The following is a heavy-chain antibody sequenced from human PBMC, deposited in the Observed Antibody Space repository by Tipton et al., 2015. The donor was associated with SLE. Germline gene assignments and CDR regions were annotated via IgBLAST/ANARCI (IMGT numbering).Heavy chain of an antibody. V-gene: IGHV4-31*03. Sequence: LRLSCTVSGGSIRSSGYYWSWIRQHPGKGLEWIGYIYFTGSTHYNPSLRSRILISLDTSKNQFSLKVNSATAADTAIYFCARGGGGDVLNWFDPWGQGTLVSVSP. CDR1: GGSIRSSGYY. D-gene: IGHD2-21*01. J-gene: IGHJ5*02. CDR2: IYFTGST. CDR3: ARGGGGDVLNWFDP.